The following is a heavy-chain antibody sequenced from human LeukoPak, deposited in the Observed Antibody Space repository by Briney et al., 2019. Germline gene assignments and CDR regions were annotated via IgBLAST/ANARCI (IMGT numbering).Heavy chain of an antibody. CDR3: AKGIAVTAIRYFDY. J-gene: IGHJ4*02. CDR2: ISGRGGNI. CDR1: GFSFSCYA. Sequence: GGSLRLSCAASGFSFSCYAMSWVRQAPGKGLEWVSSISGRGGNIYYADSVKGRFTISRDNSKNTLYLQMNSLRADDTAVYFCAKGIAVTAIRYFDYWGQGTLVTVSS. V-gene: IGHV3-23*01. D-gene: IGHD2-21*02.